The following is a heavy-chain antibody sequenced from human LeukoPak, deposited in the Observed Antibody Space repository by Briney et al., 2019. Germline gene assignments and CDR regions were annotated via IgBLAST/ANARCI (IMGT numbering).Heavy chain of an antibody. D-gene: IGHD3-9*01. CDR3: ARETSDGVLRYFDHRRGFDY. V-gene: IGHV1-46*01. CDR2: INPSGGST. Sequence: ASVKVSCKASGYTFTSYYMHWVRQAPGQGLEWMGIINPSGGSTSYAQKFQGRVTMTRDTSTSTVYMELSSLRSEDTAVYYCARETSDGVLRYFDHRRGFDYWGQGTLVTVSS. CDR1: GYTFTSYY. J-gene: IGHJ4*02.